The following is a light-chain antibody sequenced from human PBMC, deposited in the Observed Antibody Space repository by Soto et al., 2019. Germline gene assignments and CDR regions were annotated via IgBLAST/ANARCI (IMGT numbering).Light chain of an antibody. J-gene: IGLJ1*01. Sequence: QSVLTQPPSVSGVPGQRVTISCTGSSSNIGAGYDVHWYQQLPGTAPKLLIYGNNNRPSGVPDRFSGSKSGTSASLAVTGLQAEGEADYYCQSYATGLSVLYVFGTGTKVTVL. CDR2: GNN. CDR1: SSNIGAGYD. CDR3: QSYATGLSVLYV. V-gene: IGLV1-40*01.